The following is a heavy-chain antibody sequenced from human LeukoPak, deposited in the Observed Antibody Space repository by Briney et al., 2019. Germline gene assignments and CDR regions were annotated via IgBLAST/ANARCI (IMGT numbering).Heavy chain of an antibody. CDR2: ISSSSSTI. CDR3: ARENRYSYGFNYYYYMDV. CDR1: GFTFSSYS. J-gene: IGHJ6*03. V-gene: IGHV3-48*01. D-gene: IGHD5-18*01. Sequence: GGSLRLSCAASGFTFSSYSMNWVRQAPGKGLEWVSYISSSSSTIYYADPVKGRFTISRDNAKNSLYLQMNSLRAEDTAVYYCARENRYSYGFNYYYYMDVWGKGTTVTVSS.